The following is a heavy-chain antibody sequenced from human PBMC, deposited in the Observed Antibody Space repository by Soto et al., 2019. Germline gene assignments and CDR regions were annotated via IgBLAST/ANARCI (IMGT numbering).Heavy chain of an antibody. D-gene: IGHD3-3*01. V-gene: IGHV4-59*01. J-gene: IGHJ4*02. CDR1: NGSITHFH. Sequence: SETLSVTCTVSNGSITHFHWSWIRQSPGKRLEWIGYVYFSVSTKYNPTLKSRATMSIDTSKNQLSLKLDSMSAADTAAYYCAAYDREACFDYWGQGTLVTVSS. CDR2: VYFSVST. CDR3: AAYDREACFDY.